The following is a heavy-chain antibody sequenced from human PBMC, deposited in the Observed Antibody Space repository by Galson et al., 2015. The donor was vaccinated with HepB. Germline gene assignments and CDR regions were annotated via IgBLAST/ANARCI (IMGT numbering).Heavy chain of an antibody. CDR2: TYPSDSNIRESDT. J-gene: IGHJ4*02. Sequence: QSGAEVKKPGQSLKISCRASGYRFTDYWIGWVRQMPGKGLEWMGITYPSDSNIRESDTRYSPSFQGQVTISVDTSISTAYLEWDSVKASGAAIYYCARLGRGSGYAVGYWGQGTLVTVSS. V-gene: IGHV5-51*01. CDR3: ARLGRGSGYAVGY. D-gene: IGHD3-22*01. CDR1: GYRFTDYW.